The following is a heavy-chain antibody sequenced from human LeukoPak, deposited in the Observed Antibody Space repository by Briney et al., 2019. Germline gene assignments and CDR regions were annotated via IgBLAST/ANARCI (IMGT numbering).Heavy chain of an antibody. Sequence: GASVKVSCKASGYTFTGYYMHWVRQAPGQGLEWMGWINPNSGGTNYAQKFQGRVTMTRDTSISTAYMELSRLRSEDTAVYYCARRGTDYYYDSSGPSPYYYYYMDVWGKGTTVTISS. V-gene: IGHV1-2*02. D-gene: IGHD3-22*01. CDR1: GYTFTGYY. CDR3: ARRGTDYYYDSSGPSPYYYYYMDV. J-gene: IGHJ6*03. CDR2: INPNSGGT.